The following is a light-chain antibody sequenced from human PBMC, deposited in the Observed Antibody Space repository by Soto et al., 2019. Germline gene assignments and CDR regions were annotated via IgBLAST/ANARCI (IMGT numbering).Light chain of an antibody. Sequence: PGTLSLSPGERATLSCRASQSVGSYLAWYQQKPGQAPRLLIFDASNRATGIPARFSGSGSGTDFTLTISSLEPEDFAVYYCQHRSIWPVSFGQGTRLEIK. CDR2: DAS. V-gene: IGKV3-11*01. CDR3: QHRSIWPVS. J-gene: IGKJ5*01. CDR1: QSVGSY.